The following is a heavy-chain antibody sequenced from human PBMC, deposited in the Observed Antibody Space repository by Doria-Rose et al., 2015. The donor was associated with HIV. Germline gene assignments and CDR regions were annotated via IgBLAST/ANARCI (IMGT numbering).Heavy chain of an antibody. CDR1: GVSLSSPGMG. J-gene: IGHJ4*02. D-gene: IGHD6-13*01. CDR2: IFSDDER. CDR3: ARIKSSRWYHKYYFDF. V-gene: IGHV2-26*01. Sequence: QESGPVPVKPTETLALTCTVSGVSLSSPGMGVSWIRQPPGKALEWLANIFSDDERSCKTSLKSRLTISRGTSKSQVVLTMTDMDPVDTATYYCARIKSSRWYHKYYFDFWGQGTLVIVSA.